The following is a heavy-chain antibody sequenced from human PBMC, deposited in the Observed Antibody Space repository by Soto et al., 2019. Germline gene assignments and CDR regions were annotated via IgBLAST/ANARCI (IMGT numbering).Heavy chain of an antibody. CDR2: LIAMLGTP. V-gene: IGHV1-69*01. Sequence: QVQLVQSGAEVKKPGSSVKVSCKASGGTFGSHGIAWVRQAPGQGLEWMGGLIAMLGTPTYAKKVQGRATITAAESLTSLCWELRSLQSEDTAVYFSARRAMDNFDCWGQGTVVTVSS. D-gene: IGHD5-18*01. CDR1: GGTFGSHG. J-gene: IGHJ4*02. CDR3: ARRAMDNFDC.